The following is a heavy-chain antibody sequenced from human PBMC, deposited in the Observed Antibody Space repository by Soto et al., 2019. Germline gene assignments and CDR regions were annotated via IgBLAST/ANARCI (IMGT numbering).Heavy chain of an antibody. D-gene: IGHD2-2*01. CDR1: GFTLSSYA. CDR3: ARGPPGVVPGAIRSGGMDV. Sequence: QVQLVESGGGVVQPGRSLSLSCAASGFTLSSYAVHWVRQAPGRGLEWVAVMSFDGSKASHADSVKGRFTISRDNSKNEVSLQMNSLRVEDSAVYYCARGPPGVVPGAIRSGGMDVWGQGTTVTVSS. J-gene: IGHJ6*02. CDR2: MSFDGSKA. V-gene: IGHV3-30*04.